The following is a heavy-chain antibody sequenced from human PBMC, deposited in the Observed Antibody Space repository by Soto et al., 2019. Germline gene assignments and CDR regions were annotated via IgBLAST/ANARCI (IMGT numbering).Heavy chain of an antibody. CDR3: AREDAKYYGDLTANWFDP. CDR2: IIAYNGNT. D-gene: IGHD4-17*01. J-gene: IGHJ5*02. CDR1: GYTFTSYG. V-gene: IGHV1-18*01. Sequence: GASVKVSCKASGYTFTSYGISWVRQAPGQGLEWMGWIIAYNGNTNYAQKLQGRVTMTTDTSTSTAYMELRSLRSDDTAVYYCAREDAKYYGDLTANWFDPWGQGTLVTVSS.